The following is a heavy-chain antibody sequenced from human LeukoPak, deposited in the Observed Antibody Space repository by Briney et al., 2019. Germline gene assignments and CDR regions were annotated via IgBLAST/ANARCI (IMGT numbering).Heavy chain of an antibody. CDR3: ARGSSLGFDP. D-gene: IGHD2-2*01. J-gene: IGHJ5*02. CDR2: IGSAGDT. CDR1: GLPFRTFD. V-gene: IGHV3-13*04. Sequence: GGSLRLSCAASGLPFRTFDFHWVRQATGKGLEWVSSIGSAGDTYYPGSVKGRFTISRENAKNSLYLQMDSLRAADTALYFCARGSSLGFDPWGQGTLVTVSS.